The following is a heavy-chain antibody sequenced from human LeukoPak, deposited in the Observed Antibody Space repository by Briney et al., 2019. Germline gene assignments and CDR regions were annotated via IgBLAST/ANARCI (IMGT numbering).Heavy chain of an antibody. Sequence: PGGSLRLSCAASGFTVSSNYLTWVRQAPGKGLEWVSLIYSDYTYYADSVKGRFTISSDNSKNTVSLQMNSLRAEDTAVYFCARDDKAGRFLDYWGQGTLVTVSS. D-gene: IGHD3-16*01. CDR1: GFTVSSNY. CDR3: ARDDKAGRFLDY. J-gene: IGHJ4*02. V-gene: IGHV3-53*01. CDR2: IYSDYT.